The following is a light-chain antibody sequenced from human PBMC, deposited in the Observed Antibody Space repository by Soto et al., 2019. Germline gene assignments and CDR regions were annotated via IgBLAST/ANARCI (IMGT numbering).Light chain of an antibody. Sequence: DIQMTQSPPTLSVSVGDRVTITCRASQSISDRLAWYQQKPGKAPKLLIYKASSLESGVPSRFSGSGSGTEFTLSISSLQPDDFATYYCQEYDSYSQTFGQGTKLEMK. CDR2: KAS. CDR3: QEYDSYSQT. V-gene: IGKV1-5*03. CDR1: QSISDR. J-gene: IGKJ2*01.